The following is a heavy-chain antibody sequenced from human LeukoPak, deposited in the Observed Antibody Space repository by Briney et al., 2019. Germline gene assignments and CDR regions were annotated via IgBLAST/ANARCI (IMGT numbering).Heavy chain of an antibody. CDR1: GFTFRNYW. J-gene: IGHJ4*02. D-gene: IGHD3-22*01. CDR2: IKQDGSEK. Sequence: GGSLRLSCAASGFTFRNYWTTWVRQAPGKGLEWVANIKQDGSEKYYVDSVKGRFTVSRDNAKNSLYLQMNGLRVEDTAVYYCARSGSSVYWGQGTLVTVSS. V-gene: IGHV3-7*01. CDR3: ARSGSSVY.